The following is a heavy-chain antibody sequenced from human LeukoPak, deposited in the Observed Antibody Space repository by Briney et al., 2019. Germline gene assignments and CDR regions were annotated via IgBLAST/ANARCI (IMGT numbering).Heavy chain of an antibody. CDR2: IYYSGSI. Sequence: PSETLSLTCTVSGGSISSSTYYWGWVRQPPGKGLEWIGSIYYSGSIYYNPSLKSRVTISVDTSKNQFSLKLTSVTAADTAVYYCVAAIVAAGSGWFDPWGQGTLVTVSS. J-gene: IGHJ5*02. V-gene: IGHV4-39*07. CDR1: GGSISSSTYY. D-gene: IGHD6-13*01. CDR3: VAAIVAAGSGWFDP.